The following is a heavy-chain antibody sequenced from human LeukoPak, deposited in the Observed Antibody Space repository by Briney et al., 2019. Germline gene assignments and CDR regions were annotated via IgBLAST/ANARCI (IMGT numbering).Heavy chain of an antibody. CDR1: GGSISSGGYY. J-gene: IGHJ3*02. Sequence: SETLSLTCTVSGGSISSGGYYWSWIRQHPGKGLEWIGYIYYSGSTYYNPSLKSRVTISVDTSKNQFSLKLSSVTAADTAVYYCARDNIVGATTGAFDIWGQGTMVTVSS. D-gene: IGHD1-26*01. V-gene: IGHV4-31*03. CDR2: IYYSGST. CDR3: ARDNIVGATTGAFDI.